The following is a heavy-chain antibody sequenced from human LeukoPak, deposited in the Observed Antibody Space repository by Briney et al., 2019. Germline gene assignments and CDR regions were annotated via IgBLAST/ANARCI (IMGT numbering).Heavy chain of an antibody. D-gene: IGHD3-10*01. CDR3: ARVYGSGSYYNGYYYYYMDV. Sequence: PSETLSLTCTVSGGSISSSSYYWGWIRQPPGKGLEWIGSIYYSGSTYYNPSLKSRVTISVDTSKNQFSLKLSSVTAADTAVYYCARVYGSGSYYNGYYYYYMDVWGKGTTVTVSS. CDR2: IYYSGST. J-gene: IGHJ6*03. CDR1: GGSISSSSYY. V-gene: IGHV4-39*01.